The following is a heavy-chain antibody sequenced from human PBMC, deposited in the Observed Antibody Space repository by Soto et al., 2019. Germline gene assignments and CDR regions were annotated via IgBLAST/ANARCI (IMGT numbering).Heavy chain of an antibody. CDR1: GFSFSSHS. D-gene: IGHD2-8*01. Sequence: GGSLRLSCAASGFSFSSHSFNWVRQAPGQGLEWVAYISSRSSLILYADSVRGRFVISRDNAKNSVFLQMNNLRADDTAVYYCARDLRFSSTNYFDFWGRGTLVTVSS. CDR2: ISSRSSLI. CDR3: ARDLRFSSTNYFDF. J-gene: IGHJ4*02. V-gene: IGHV3-21*04.